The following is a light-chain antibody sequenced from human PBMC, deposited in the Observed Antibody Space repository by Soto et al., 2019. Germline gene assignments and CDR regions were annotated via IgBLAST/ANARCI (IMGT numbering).Light chain of an antibody. Sequence: EIVLTPSPATLSLTQGERATLSCRASQSVSSSYLAWYQQKPGQAPRLLIYGASSRATGIPDRFSGSGSGTDFTLTISRLEPEDFAVYYCQQYSNFLTFGQGTKVDIK. CDR2: GAS. J-gene: IGKJ1*01. CDR3: QQYSNFLT. V-gene: IGKV3-20*01. CDR1: QSVSSSY.